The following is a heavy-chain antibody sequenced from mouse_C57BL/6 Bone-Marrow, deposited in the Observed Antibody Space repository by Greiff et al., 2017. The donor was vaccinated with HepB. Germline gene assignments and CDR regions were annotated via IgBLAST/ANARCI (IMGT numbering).Heavy chain of an antibody. CDR3: AGGPSYYYGSSYGY. V-gene: IGHV1-64*01. CDR1: GYTFTSYW. Sequence: QVQLQQSGAELARPGASVKLSCKASGYTFTSYWMHWVKQRPGQGLEWIGMIHPNSGSTNYNEKFKSKATLTVDKSSSTAYMQLSSLTSEDSAVYYCAGGPSYYYGSSYGYWGQGTTLTVSS. CDR2: IHPNSGST. J-gene: IGHJ2*01. D-gene: IGHD1-1*01.